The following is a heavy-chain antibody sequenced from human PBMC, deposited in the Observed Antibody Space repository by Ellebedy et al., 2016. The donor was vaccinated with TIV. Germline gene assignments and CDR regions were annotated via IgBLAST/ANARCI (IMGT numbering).Heavy chain of an antibody. V-gene: IGHV3-74*01. CDR2: INSDGSST. Sequence: GESLKISCAASGFTFSSYWMHWVRQAPGKGLVWVSRINSDGSSTSYADSVKGRFTISRDNAKNTLYLQMNSLGAEDTAVYYCAREALGRGYYPDYWGQGTLVTVSS. J-gene: IGHJ4*02. D-gene: IGHD3-3*01. CDR1: GFTFSSYW. CDR3: AREALGRGYYPDY.